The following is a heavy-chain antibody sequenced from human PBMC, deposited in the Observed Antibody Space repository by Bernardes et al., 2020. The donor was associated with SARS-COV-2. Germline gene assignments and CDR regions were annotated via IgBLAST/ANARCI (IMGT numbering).Heavy chain of an antibody. CDR1: GYTLTELS. D-gene: IGHD5-18*01. J-gene: IGHJ6*02. CDR3: ATAVAVDTAMAYTIYYYYGMDV. V-gene: IGHV1-24*01. Sequence: ASVKVSCKASGYTLTELSMHWVRQAPGKGLEWMGGFNAEDGETIYAQKFQGRVTMTEDTSTDTAYMELSSLRSEDTAVYYCATAVAVDTAMAYTIYYYYGMDVWGQGTRVTFSS. CDR2: FNAEDGET.